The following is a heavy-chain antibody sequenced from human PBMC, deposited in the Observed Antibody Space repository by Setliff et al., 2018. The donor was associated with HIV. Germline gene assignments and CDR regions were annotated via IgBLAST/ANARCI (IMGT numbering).Heavy chain of an antibody. CDR3: ARERRYCSGGSCSKFFDY. Sequence: APVKVSCKASGYTFTTYGISWVRQAPGHGLEWMGWISPNFGHTNYAQNFLGRVTITTDESTSTAYMELSSLRSEDTAVYSCARERRYCSGGSCSKFFDYWGQGTLVTVSS. CDR2: ISPNFGHT. J-gene: IGHJ4*02. D-gene: IGHD2-15*01. V-gene: IGHV1-18*01. CDR1: GYTFTTYG.